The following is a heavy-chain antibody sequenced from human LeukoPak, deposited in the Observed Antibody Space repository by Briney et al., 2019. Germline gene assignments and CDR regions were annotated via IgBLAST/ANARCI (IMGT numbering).Heavy chain of an antibody. CDR3: AKDTRGIAVAGNFDY. CDR2: IWYDGSNK. D-gene: IGHD6-19*01. Sequence: GGSLRLSCAGSGFTFSSYGMHWVRQAPGKGLEWVAVIWYDGSNKYYADSVKGRFTISRDNSKNTLYLQMNSLRAEDTAVYYCAKDTRGIAVAGNFDYWGQGTLVTVSS. J-gene: IGHJ4*02. CDR1: GFTFSSYG. V-gene: IGHV3-33*06.